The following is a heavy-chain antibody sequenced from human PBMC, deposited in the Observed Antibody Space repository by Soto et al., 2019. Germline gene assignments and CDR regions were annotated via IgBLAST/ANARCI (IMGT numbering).Heavy chain of an antibody. CDR1: GFTFSNYA. J-gene: IGHJ4*01. V-gene: IGHV3-23*01. CDR3: AKARYFDSTGYLYYFDY. CDR2: ITGSGDYT. D-gene: IGHD3-22*01. Sequence: EVQLLESGGGLAQPGASLRLSCAASGFTFSNYAMSWVRQAPGKGLEWVSSITGSGDYTYYADSVKGRFTISRDNSKNTLYLQMNSLRAGDTAVYYCAKARYFDSTGYLYYFDYWGHRTLITVSS.